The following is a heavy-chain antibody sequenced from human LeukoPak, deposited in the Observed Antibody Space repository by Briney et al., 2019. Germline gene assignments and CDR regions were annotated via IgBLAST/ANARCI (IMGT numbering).Heavy chain of an antibody. CDR3: ARAGMVRGVHTYDSYYYYMDV. V-gene: IGHV3-30*01. CDR1: GFTFSSYA. J-gene: IGHJ6*03. CDR2: ISYDGSNK. Sequence: GRSLRLSCAASGFTFSSYAMHWVRQAPGKGLEWVAVISYDGSNKYYADSVKGRFTISRDNSKNTLYLQMNSLRAEDTAVYYCARAGMVRGVHTYDSYYYYMDVWGKGTTVTVSS. D-gene: IGHD3-10*01.